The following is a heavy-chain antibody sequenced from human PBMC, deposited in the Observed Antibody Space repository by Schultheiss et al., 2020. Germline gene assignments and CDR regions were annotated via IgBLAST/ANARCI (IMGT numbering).Heavy chain of an antibody. V-gene: IGHV3-9*01. CDR1: GFTFDDYA. Sequence: GGSLRLSCAASGFTFDDYAMHWVRQAPGKGLEWVSGISWNSGSIGYADSVKGRFTISRDNSKNTLYLQMNSLRAEDTAVYYCARGLGWFGELGFDYWGQGTLVTVSS. CDR2: ISWNSGSI. J-gene: IGHJ4*02. CDR3: ARGLGWFGELGFDY. D-gene: IGHD3-10*01.